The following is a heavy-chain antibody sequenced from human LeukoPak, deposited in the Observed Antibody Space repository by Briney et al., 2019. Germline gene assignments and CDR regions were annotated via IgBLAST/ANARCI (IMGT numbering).Heavy chain of an antibody. CDR1: GFSVNNHY. Sequence: GGSLRLSCAASGFSVNNHYMNWVRQSPGQGLEWVSTIDNFGNTDYADSVKVRFSISRDSSKNTAYLQMNSLRAEDTAMYFCAGGTYYGSGSRPGYLDYWGLGTLVTVSS. D-gene: IGHD3-10*01. CDR3: AGGTYYGSGSRPGYLDY. V-gene: IGHV3-53*01. J-gene: IGHJ4*02. CDR2: IDNFGNT.